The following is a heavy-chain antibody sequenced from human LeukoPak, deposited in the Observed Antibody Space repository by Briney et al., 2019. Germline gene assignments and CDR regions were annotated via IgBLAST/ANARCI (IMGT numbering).Heavy chain of an antibody. CDR2: IKQDGSEK. Sequence: GGSLRLSCAASGFTFSSYCMSWVRQAPGKGLEWVANIKQDGSEKCYVDSVKGRFTISRDNAKNSLYLQMNSLRAEDTAVYYCATPRFGGSYGYWGQGTLVTVSS. V-gene: IGHV3-7*01. J-gene: IGHJ4*02. D-gene: IGHD1-26*01. CDR3: ATPRFGGSYGY. CDR1: GFTFSSYC.